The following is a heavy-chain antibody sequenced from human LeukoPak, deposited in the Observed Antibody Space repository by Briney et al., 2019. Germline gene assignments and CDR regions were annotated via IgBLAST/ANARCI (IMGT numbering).Heavy chain of an antibody. D-gene: IGHD1-26*01. CDR1: GGSISSYY. Sequence: KPSETLSLTCTVSGGSISSYYWSWIRQPPGKGLEWIGYIYYSGSTNYNPSLKSRVTISVDTSKNQFSLKLSSVTAADTAVYYCARGDYYYMDVWGKGTTVTVPS. CDR2: IYYSGST. J-gene: IGHJ6*03. V-gene: IGHV4-59*01. CDR3: ARGDYYYMDV.